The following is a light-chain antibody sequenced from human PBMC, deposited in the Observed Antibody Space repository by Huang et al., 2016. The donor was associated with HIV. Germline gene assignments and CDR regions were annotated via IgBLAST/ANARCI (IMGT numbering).Light chain of an antibody. J-gene: IGKJ1*01. Sequence: EIVLTQSPATLSLSPGERATLSCRASQSVSSYLAWYQQKPGQAPRLLIYDASNRATGIPARLSGSGSGTDVTLTISSLEPEDFAVYYCQQRTNWPTWTFGQGTKVEIK. V-gene: IGKV3-11*01. CDR1: QSVSSY. CDR2: DAS. CDR3: QQRTNWPTWT.